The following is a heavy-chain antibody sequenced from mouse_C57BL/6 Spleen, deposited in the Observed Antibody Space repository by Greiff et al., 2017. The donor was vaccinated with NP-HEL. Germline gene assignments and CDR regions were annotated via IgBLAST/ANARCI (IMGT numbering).Heavy chain of an antibody. CDR3: ARKALNWDYFDY. CDR1: GFTFSDYG. J-gene: IGHJ2*01. Sequence: EVKLMESGGGLVKPGGSLKLSCAASGFTFSDYGMHWVRQAPEKGLEWVAYISSGSSTIYYVDTVKGRFTISRDNAKNTLFLQMTSLRSEDTAMYYCARKALNWDYFDYWGQGTTLTVSS. D-gene: IGHD4-1*01. CDR2: ISSGSSTI. V-gene: IGHV5-17*01.